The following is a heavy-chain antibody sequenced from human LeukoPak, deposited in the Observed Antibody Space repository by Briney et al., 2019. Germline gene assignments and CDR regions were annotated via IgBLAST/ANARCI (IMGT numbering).Heavy chain of an antibody. D-gene: IGHD6-19*01. J-gene: IGHJ4*02. Sequence: SGGSLRLSCAASGFTFSSYGMHWVRQAPGKGLEWVAVIWYDGSNKYYADSVEGRFTISRDNSKNTLYLQMNSLRAEDTAVYYRARMRQWLSSDFDYWGQGTLVTVSS. CDR3: ARMRQWLSSDFDY. CDR1: GFTFSSYG. V-gene: IGHV3-33*01. CDR2: IWYDGSNK.